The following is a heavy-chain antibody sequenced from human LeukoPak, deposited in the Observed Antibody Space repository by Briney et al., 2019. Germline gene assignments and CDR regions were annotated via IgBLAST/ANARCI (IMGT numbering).Heavy chain of an antibody. CDR2: IDPSDSYT. CDR1: GXSFTSYC. V-gene: IGHV5-10-1*01. CDR3: ARLPYYYDFSGYYIDY. D-gene: IGHD3-22*01. J-gene: IGHJ4*02. Sequence: GESLKISFKGSGXSFTSYCITWVRQMPGKGLEWMGTIDPSDSYTNYSPSFQGHVTISADKSISTAYMQWSSLKASDTAMYYCARLPYYYDFSGYYIDYWGQGTLVTVSS.